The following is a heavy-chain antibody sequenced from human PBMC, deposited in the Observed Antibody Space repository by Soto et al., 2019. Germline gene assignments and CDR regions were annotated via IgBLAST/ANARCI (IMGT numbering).Heavy chain of an antibody. CDR2: ISAYNGNT. D-gene: IGHD2-2*01. CDR1: GYTFTSYG. CDR3: ARDLERIIVVVPAATYNWFDP. V-gene: IGHV1-18*01. Sequence: VSVKLSCKASGYTFTSYGISWVRQAPGQGLEWMGWISAYNGNTNYAQKLQGRVTMTTDTSTSTAYMELRSLRSDDTAVYYCARDLERIIVVVPAATYNWFDPWGQGTLVTVSS. J-gene: IGHJ5*02.